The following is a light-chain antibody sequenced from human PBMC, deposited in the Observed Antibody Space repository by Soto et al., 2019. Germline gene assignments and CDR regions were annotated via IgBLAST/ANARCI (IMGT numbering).Light chain of an antibody. CDR2: SAS. V-gene: IGKV3-20*01. CDR1: QRVTSNY. J-gene: IGKJ1*01. Sequence: ENVLTQSPGTLSLSPGDRATLSCRASQRVTSNYLAWYQQKPGQAPRLLIQSASVRAAGIPDRFSGSGSGTDFTLTISRLEPEDFAVYYCHHFGSLPETFGQGTNVE. CDR3: HHFGSLPET.